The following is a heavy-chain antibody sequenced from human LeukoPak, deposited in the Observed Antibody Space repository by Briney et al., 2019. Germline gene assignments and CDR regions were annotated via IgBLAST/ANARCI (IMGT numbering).Heavy chain of an antibody. Sequence: ASVKVSCKASGYTFTGYYMHWVRQAPGQGLEWMGIINPSGGSTSYAQKFQGRVTMTRDTSTSTVYMELSSLGSEDTAVYYCARDGRGEMATITGGAFDIWGQGTMVTVSS. CDR3: ARDGRGEMATITGGAFDI. CDR2: INPSGGST. D-gene: IGHD5-24*01. J-gene: IGHJ3*02. V-gene: IGHV1-46*01. CDR1: GYTFTGYY.